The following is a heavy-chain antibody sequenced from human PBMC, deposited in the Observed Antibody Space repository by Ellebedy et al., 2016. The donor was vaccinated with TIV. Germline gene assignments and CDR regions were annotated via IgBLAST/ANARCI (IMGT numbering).Heavy chain of an antibody. CDR1: GFSFTPYW. Sequence: PGGSLRLSCVASGFSFTPYWMSWVRLTPGKGLEWVANIGQDGTGKNYVDSVMGRFTISRDNAKSSLYLQINSLRDEDTAVYFCARDSWYKIDLWGQGTLVTVSA. V-gene: IGHV3-7*01. J-gene: IGHJ5*02. D-gene: IGHD1-1*01. CDR2: IGQDGTGK. CDR3: ARDSWYKIDL.